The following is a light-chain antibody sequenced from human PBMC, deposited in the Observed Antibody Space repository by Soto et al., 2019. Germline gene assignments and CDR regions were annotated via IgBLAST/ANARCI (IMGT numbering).Light chain of an antibody. CDR2: AAS. V-gene: IGKV1-39*01. Sequence: DIPMTQSPSSLSASVGDAVTITCRAGHSIGTYLSWYQLKPGKPPRLLIYAASSLQTGVPSRFSGSGSGTDFTLTITGLQPEDFATYSCQQSYNSPPTFGQGTRVQLE. J-gene: IGKJ1*01. CDR3: QQSYNSPPT. CDR1: HSIGTY.